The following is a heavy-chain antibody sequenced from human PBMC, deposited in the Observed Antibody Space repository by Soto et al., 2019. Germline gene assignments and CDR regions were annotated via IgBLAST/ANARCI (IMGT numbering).Heavy chain of an antibody. CDR2: ILYDGSNE. J-gene: IGHJ6*02. D-gene: IGHD1-1*01. CDR3: AKSRDAYNFYFYYGMDV. V-gene: IGHV3-30*18. Sequence: QVQVVESGGGVVQPGTSLRLSCAASGFTFSNYGMHWVRQTPGKGLEWVALILYDGSNEYYADSVKGRFTISRDNSKNTLYLQVSSLRAEDTAVYYCAKSRDAYNFYFYYGMDVWGQGTSVTVSS. CDR1: GFTFSNYG.